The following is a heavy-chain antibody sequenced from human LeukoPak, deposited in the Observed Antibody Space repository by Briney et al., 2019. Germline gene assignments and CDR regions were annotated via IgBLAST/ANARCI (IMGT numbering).Heavy chain of an antibody. J-gene: IGHJ4*02. CDR3: AKSTSFYLDS. V-gene: IGHV3-23*01. CDR2: ISGSGDAT. CDR1: GFTFSSYW. Sequence: PGGSLRLSCAASGFTFSSYWMTWVRQAPGKGLECVSVISGSGDATNYAGSVKGRFTISRDDSKSTLYVQMNSLRAEDTAVYYCAKSTSFYLDSWGQGTLVTVSS.